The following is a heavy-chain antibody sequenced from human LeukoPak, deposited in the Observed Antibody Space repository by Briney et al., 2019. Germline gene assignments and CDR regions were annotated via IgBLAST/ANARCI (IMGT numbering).Heavy chain of an antibody. CDR3: AREQYDSSGYFFLDL. Sequence: PSETLSLTCTVSGGFISTYYWSWIRQPPGKGLEWIGYIHYTGGTNYNPSLKSRDTISVDTSKNQFSLKLTSVTAADTAVYYCAREQYDSSGYFFLDLWGRGTLVTVSS. V-gene: IGHV4-59*01. D-gene: IGHD3-22*01. CDR1: GGFISTYY. J-gene: IGHJ2*01. CDR2: IHYTGGT.